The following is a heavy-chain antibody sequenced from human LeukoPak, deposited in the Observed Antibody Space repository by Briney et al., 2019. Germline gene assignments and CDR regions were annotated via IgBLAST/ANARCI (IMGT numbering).Heavy chain of an antibody. J-gene: IGHJ6*03. CDR3: ARLSAYYYGSYFYYYMDV. V-gene: IGHV3-7*01. Sequence: PGGSLRLSCEASGFSFSSYWMTWVRQPPGKGPEWVANIKQDESERYSADSVKGRFTISRDNAKKSVYLHMGSLRAEDTALYYCARLSAYYYGSYFYYYMDVWGKGTTVTVSS. D-gene: IGHD3-10*01. CDR2: IKQDESER. CDR1: GFSFSSYW.